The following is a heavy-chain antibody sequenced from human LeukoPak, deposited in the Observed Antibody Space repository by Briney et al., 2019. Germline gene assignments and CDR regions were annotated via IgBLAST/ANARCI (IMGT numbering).Heavy chain of an antibody. Sequence: SETLSLTCTVSGGSISSYYWSWIRQPPGKGLEWIGYIHFSGSTNYNPSLKSRVTVSDDKSKNQFSLKLSSVTAADTAVYYCARVARCTSCFDVDYWGQGTLVTVSS. J-gene: IGHJ4*02. V-gene: IGHV4-59*01. CDR1: GGSISSYY. CDR2: IHFSGST. CDR3: ARVARCTSCFDVDY. D-gene: IGHD2-2*01.